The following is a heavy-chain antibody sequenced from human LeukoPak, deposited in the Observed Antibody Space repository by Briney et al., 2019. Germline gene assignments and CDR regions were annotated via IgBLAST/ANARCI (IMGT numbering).Heavy chain of an antibody. V-gene: IGHV3-48*02. CDR3: ARDQNWSFDL. Sequence: GGSLRLSCAASGFIFSRYSMNWVRQAPGKGLEWVSYIRSSDGAMNYADSVKGRFTISRDNAKNSLYLQMNSLRDEDTAVYYCARDQNWSFDLWGRGTMVTVSS. CDR2: IRSSDGAM. J-gene: IGHJ2*01. CDR1: GFIFSRYS.